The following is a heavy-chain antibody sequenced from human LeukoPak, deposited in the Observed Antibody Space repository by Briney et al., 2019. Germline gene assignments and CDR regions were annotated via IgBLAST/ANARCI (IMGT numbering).Heavy chain of an antibody. Sequence: PGGSLRLSFASSGFTFSDDYMSWIRQAPGKGLEWVSYIGTRSSYTNYADSVKGRFTISRANAKKSLYLQMNRLRHEDTALDYCASGHYGMDVWGQGTTVTVSS. J-gene: IGHJ6*02. CDR3: ASGHYGMDV. CDR2: IGTRSSYT. V-gene: IGHV3-11*06. CDR1: GFTFSDDY.